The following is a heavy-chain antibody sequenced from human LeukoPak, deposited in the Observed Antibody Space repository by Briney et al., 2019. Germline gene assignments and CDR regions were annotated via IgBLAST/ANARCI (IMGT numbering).Heavy chain of an antibody. Sequence: PGGSLRLSCVVSGFPFSNYSMNWVRQAPGKGLECLSYSGRSGSTIYYADSVKGRFTISRDNAKNSLYLQKNSLRADDTAVYYCAGDNNKQSDDAFDIWGQGTMVTVSS. CDR1: GFPFSNYS. J-gene: IGHJ3*02. CDR2: SGRSGSTI. D-gene: IGHD1/OR15-1a*01. V-gene: IGHV3-48*04. CDR3: AGDNNKQSDDAFDI.